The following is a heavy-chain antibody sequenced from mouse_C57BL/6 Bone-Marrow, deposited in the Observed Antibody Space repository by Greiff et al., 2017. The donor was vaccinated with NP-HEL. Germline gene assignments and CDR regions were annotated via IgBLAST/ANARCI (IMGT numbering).Heavy chain of an antibody. J-gene: IGHJ4*01. D-gene: IGHD2-1*01. Sequence: EVKLVESGGDLVKPGGSLKLSCAASGFTFSSYGMSWVRQTPDKRLEWVATISSGGSYTYYPDSVKGRFTISRDNAKNTLYLQMSSLKSEDTALYYCARHLLGYAMDYWGGGTSVTVSS. V-gene: IGHV5-6*01. CDR1: GFTFSSYG. CDR2: ISSGGSYT. CDR3: ARHLLGYAMDY.